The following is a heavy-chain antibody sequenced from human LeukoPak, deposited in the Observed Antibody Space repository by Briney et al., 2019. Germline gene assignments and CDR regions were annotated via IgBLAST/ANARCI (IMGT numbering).Heavy chain of an antibody. Sequence: GGSLRLSCTASGFTFGCYAMSWLRQAPGKGLQWVSSISGGSEDTYYADSVKGRFTISRDNSKSTLYLQMNSLRAEDTAVYYCARTIAQYSNSWLYFYYGLDVWGQGTTVTVSS. CDR3: ARTIAQYSNSWLYFYYGLDV. D-gene: IGHD6-13*01. CDR2: ISGGSEDT. J-gene: IGHJ6*02. CDR1: GFTFGCYA. V-gene: IGHV3-23*01.